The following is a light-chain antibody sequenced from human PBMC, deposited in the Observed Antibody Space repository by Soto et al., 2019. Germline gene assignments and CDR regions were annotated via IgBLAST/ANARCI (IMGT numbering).Light chain of an antibody. Sequence: IVMTQSRSTLSVSPGRRPTLACRASQSVSSNLAWYQQKPGQAPRVIIYGASTRATGIPARFSGSVSGTDFNLTISRLEPEDFAVYYCQQYGSSPITFGQGTRLEIK. CDR3: QQYGSSPIT. J-gene: IGKJ5*01. CDR2: GAS. CDR1: QSVSSN. V-gene: IGKV3-15*01.